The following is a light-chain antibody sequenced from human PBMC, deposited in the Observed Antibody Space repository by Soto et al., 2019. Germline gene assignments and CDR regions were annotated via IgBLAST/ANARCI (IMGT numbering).Light chain of an antibody. Sequence: DIQMTQAPSSLSASEGDRVTITCRASQSISNYLNWYQQKPVKAPKFLISAASSLQSGVPSRFRGSGSGTAFTLTISSLRPEDFAAYYGHQTYSTPHTFGGGNKVVSK. V-gene: IGKV1-39*01. CDR1: QSISNY. CDR3: HQTYSTPHT. CDR2: AAS. J-gene: IGKJ4*01.